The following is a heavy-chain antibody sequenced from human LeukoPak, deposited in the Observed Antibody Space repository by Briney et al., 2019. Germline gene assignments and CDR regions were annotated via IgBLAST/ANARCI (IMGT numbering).Heavy chain of an antibody. J-gene: IGHJ4*02. Sequence: GGSLRLSCAASGFIFSSYSMNWVRQAPGKGLQWLSYISGTSRTIYYADSVKGRFAISRDNARNSLYLQMSSLRVEDTAVYYCAKDGWLESGRTPFYFDSWGQGTLVTDSS. D-gene: IGHD3-10*01. CDR2: ISGTSRTI. V-gene: IGHV3-48*01. CDR3: AKDGWLESGRTPFYFDS. CDR1: GFIFSSYS.